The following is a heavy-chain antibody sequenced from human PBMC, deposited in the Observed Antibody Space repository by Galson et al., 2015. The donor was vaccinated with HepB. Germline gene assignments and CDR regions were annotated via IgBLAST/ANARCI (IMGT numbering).Heavy chain of an antibody. V-gene: IGHV3-21*01. D-gene: IGHD6-13*01. CDR2: ISNSSSYI. J-gene: IGHJ6*02. CDR3: ARDKRAAAGFYHLYYYYYYGMDV. CDR1: GFTFSSYS. Sequence: SLRLSCAASGFTFSSYSMNWVRQAPGKGLEWVSSISNSSSYIYYADSVKGRFTISRDNAKNSLYLQMNSLRAEDTAVYYCARDKRAAAGFYHLYYYYYYGMDVWGQGTTVTVSS.